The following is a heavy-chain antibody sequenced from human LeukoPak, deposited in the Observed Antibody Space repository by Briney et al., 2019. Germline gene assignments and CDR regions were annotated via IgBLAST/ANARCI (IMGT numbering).Heavy chain of an antibody. CDR1: GFTFSSYS. Sequence: GGSLRLSCAASGFTFSSYSMNWVRQAPGKGLEWVSSISSSSSYIYYADSVKGRFTITRDNAKNSLYLQMNSLRAEDTAVYYCARVGNRAFDIWGQGTMVTVSS. CDR2: ISSSSSYI. J-gene: IGHJ3*02. V-gene: IGHV3-21*01. D-gene: IGHD1-26*01. CDR3: ARVGNRAFDI.